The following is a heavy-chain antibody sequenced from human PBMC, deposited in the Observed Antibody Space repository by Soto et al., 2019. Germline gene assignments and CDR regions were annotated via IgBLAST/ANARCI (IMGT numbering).Heavy chain of an antibody. CDR1: GFSLSTKGVS. V-gene: IGHV2-5*02. Sequence: QITLKESGPTLVNPTQTLTLTCTFSGFSLSTKGVSAGWIRRPPGKALEWLALIYWDDDKRYSPSLKSRLTITKDTSKNQVVLTLTNMHPVDTATYYCAHRGFVIGDFDYWGQGTLVTVSS. D-gene: IGHD3-10*01. CDR3: AHRGFVIGDFDY. J-gene: IGHJ4*02. CDR2: IYWDDDK.